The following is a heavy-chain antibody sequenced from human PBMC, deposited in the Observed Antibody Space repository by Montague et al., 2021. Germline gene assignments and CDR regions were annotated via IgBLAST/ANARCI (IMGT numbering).Heavy chain of an antibody. CDR1: GDSINGWY. D-gene: IGHD3-22*01. CDR3: ARQGFYESGGFFI. Sequence: SETQSLTCSVSGDSINGWYWSWIRQPPGKGLEWIDSLFYSGATNYNPSLKSRVTMSADTSKNQVSLKVNSVTAADTAVYYCARQGFYESGGFFIWGLGTLVTVSS. CDR2: LFYSGAT. J-gene: IGHJ4*02. V-gene: IGHV4-59*01.